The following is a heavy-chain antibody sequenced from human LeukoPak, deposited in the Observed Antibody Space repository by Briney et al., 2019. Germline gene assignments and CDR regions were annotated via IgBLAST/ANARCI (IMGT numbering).Heavy chain of an antibody. V-gene: IGHV4-34*01. CDR2: IYHSGST. J-gene: IGHJ3*02. CDR1: GGSFSGYY. Sequence: PSETLSLTCAVYGGSFSGYYWSWIRQPPGKGLEWIGNIYHSGSTYYNPSLKSRVTILVDTPKNQFSLKLSSVTAADTAVYFCARGPYSYDSSGAFDIWGQGTMVTVSS. D-gene: IGHD3-22*01. CDR3: ARGPYSYDSSGAFDI.